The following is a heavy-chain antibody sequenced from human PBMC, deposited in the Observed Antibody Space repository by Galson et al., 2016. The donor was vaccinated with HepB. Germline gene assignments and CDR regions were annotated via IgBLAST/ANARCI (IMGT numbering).Heavy chain of an antibody. D-gene: IGHD3/OR15-3a*01. CDR1: GFAFSRYS. J-gene: IGHJ4*02. Sequence: SLRLSCAASGFAFSRYSMNWVRLAPGKGLEWISYISRSGSTIYYADSMKGRFTISRDNGKNSLFLQMNSLRAEDTAVYYCVKNGRETDMICESWGQGTLVTVSS. V-gene: IGHV3-48*01. CDR3: VKNGRETDMICES. CDR2: ISRSGSTI.